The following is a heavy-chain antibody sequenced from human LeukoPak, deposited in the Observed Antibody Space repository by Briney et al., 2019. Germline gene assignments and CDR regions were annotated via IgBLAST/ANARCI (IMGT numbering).Heavy chain of an antibody. CDR3: ANGYCTNGVCYPYYYYYMDV. J-gene: IGHJ6*03. CDR2: ITSSGSYI. V-gene: IGHV3-21*01. CDR1: AFSFSNYN. D-gene: IGHD2-8*01. Sequence: GGSLRLSCAASAFSFSNYNMNWVRQAPGKGLEWVSSITSSGSYIYYADSVKGRFTISRDNAKNSLYLQLNSLRAEDTAVYYCANGYCTNGVCYPYYYYYMDVWGKGTTVTVSS.